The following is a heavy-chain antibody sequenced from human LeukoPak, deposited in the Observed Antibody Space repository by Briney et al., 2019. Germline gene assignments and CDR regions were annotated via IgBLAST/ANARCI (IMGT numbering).Heavy chain of an antibody. V-gene: IGHV3-11*04. D-gene: IGHD2-21*01. J-gene: IGHJ4*02. CDR2: ISNSGTSI. CDR3: ARGGSDADY. CDR1: GFTFSDSY. Sequence: GGSLRLSCAASGFTFSDSYMTWIRQAPGKGLEWVSYISNSGTSIYYADSVKGRFTISRDNAKNSLYLQMNSLRAEDTAVYYCARGGSDADYWGQGTLVTVSS.